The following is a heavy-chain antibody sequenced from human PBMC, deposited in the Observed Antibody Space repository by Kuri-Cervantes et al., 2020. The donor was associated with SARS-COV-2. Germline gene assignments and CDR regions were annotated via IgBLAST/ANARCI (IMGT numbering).Heavy chain of an antibody. J-gene: IGHJ4*02. Sequence: GESLKISCAASGFTFSSYWMSWVRQAPGKGLEWVANIKQDGSEKYYVDSVKGRFTISRDNAKNSLYLQMNSLRAEDTAVYYCAEGSATSVWGQGTLVTVSS. CDR2: IKQDGSEK. CDR3: AEGSATSV. CDR1: GFTFSSYW. V-gene: IGHV3-7*05. D-gene: IGHD1-26*01.